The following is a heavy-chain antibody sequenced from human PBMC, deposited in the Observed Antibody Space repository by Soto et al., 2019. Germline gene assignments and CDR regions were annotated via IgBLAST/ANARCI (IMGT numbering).Heavy chain of an antibody. Sequence: EVQLLESGGGLVQPGGSLRLSCAASGFTFSSYAMNWVRQAPGKGLEWVSVISGSDGSTYYADSVKGRFTISRDNSKNTLNLKMNSLRAEDTAVYYGARRSSSWYFDYWGQGTLVTVSS. CDR3: ARRSSSWYFDY. D-gene: IGHD6-13*01. CDR1: GFTFSSYA. J-gene: IGHJ4*02. V-gene: IGHV3-23*01. CDR2: ISGSDGST.